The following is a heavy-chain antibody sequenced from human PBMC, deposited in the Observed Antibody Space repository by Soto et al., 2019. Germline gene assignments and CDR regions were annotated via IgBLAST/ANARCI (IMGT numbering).Heavy chain of an antibody. CDR1: GVSITPYF. J-gene: IGHJ2*01. CDR3: ARHFDVDPSLDHYYFDL. CDR2: IYASGRT. V-gene: IGHV4-4*07. Sequence: QVQLQESGPGLVKPSETLSLTCTVSGVSITPYFWSWIRQPAGEAPEWLGHIYASGRTPYNPSLKGRVTMFVSQTQVSLRLTSVTAADTAVYYCARHFDVDPSLDHYYFDLWGRGALVTVSS. D-gene: IGHD3-9*01.